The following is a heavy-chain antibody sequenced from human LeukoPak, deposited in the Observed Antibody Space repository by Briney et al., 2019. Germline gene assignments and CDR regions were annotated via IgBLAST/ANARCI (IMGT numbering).Heavy chain of an antibody. J-gene: IGHJ6*02. D-gene: IGHD3-10*01. Sequence: GRSLRLSSAASGFTFDDYAMHWVRQAPGKGLEWVSLIYTGGNTFYADSVKGRFTISRDISKNTLYLQMNSLRAEDTAVYYCAREDGSGSYPRYYYGMDVWGQGTTVTVSS. CDR2: IYTGGNT. CDR1: GFTFDDYA. CDR3: AREDGSGSYPRYYYGMDV. V-gene: IGHV3-53*01.